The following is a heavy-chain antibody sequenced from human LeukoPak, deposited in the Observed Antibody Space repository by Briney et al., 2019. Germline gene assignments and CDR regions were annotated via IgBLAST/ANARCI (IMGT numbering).Heavy chain of an antibody. CDR1: GFTLSSYE. CDR3: ATVGSSGWYYYYYGMDV. D-gene: IGHD6-19*01. J-gene: IGHJ6*04. Sequence: GGSLRLSCAASGFTLSSYEINWVRQAPGKGLEWVSYISRIGSTIYYADSVKGRFTISRDNAKNSLYLQMNSLRAEDTAVYYCATVGSSGWYYYYYGMDVWGKGTTVTVSS. CDR2: ISRIGSTI. V-gene: IGHV3-48*03.